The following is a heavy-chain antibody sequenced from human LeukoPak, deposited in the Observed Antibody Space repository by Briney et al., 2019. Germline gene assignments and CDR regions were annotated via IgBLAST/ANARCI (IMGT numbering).Heavy chain of an antibody. J-gene: IGHJ4*02. CDR3: ARELSSGWYPIAIDY. CDR1: GYTFTGYY. Sequence: ASVKVSCKASGYTFTGYYMHWVRQAPGQGLELMGWINPNSGGTNYAQKFQGRVTMTRDTSISTAYMELSRLRSDDTAVYYCARELSSGWYPIAIDYWGQGTLVTVSS. D-gene: IGHD6-19*01. CDR2: INPNSGGT. V-gene: IGHV1-2*02.